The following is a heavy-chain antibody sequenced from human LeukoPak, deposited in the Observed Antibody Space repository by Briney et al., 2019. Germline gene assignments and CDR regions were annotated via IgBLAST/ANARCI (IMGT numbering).Heavy chain of an antibody. CDR3: ARSRLDGYYDSSGFDY. V-gene: IGHV3-20*04. J-gene: IGHJ4*02. CDR1: GFTFDDYG. Sequence: TGGSLRLSCAASGFTFDDYGMSWVRQAPGKGLEWVSGINWNGGSTGYADSVKVRFTISRDNAKNSLYLQMNSLRAEDTALYYCARSRLDGYYDSSGFDYWGQGTLVTVSS. CDR2: INWNGGST. D-gene: IGHD3-22*01.